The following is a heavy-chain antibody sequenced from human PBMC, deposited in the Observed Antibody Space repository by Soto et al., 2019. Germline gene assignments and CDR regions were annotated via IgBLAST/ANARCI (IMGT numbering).Heavy chain of an antibody. J-gene: IGHJ6*02. D-gene: IGHD4-4*01. CDR3: ARDRWDLRLGLQYYYYGMDV. CDR1: GGTFSSYA. Sequence: ASVKVSCKASGGTFSSYAISWVRQAPGQGLEWMGGIIPIFGTANYAQKFQGRVTITADKSTSTAYMELSSLRSKDTAVYYCARDRWDLRLGLQYYYYGMDVWGQGTTVTVSS. CDR2: IIPIFGTA. V-gene: IGHV1-69*06.